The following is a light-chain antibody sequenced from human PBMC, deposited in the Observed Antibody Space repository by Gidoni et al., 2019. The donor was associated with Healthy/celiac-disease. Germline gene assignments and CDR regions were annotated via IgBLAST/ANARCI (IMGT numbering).Light chain of an antibody. V-gene: IGLV2-11*01. CDR1: SSDVGGYNY. CDR2: DVS. Sequence: QSALTQPRSVSGSPGTSSDVGGYNYVSWYQQHPGKAPKLTIYDVSKRPSGVPDRFSGSKSGNTASLTISGLQAEDEADYYCCSYAGSYTLWVFGGGTKLTVL. J-gene: IGLJ3*02. CDR3: CSYAGSYTLWV.